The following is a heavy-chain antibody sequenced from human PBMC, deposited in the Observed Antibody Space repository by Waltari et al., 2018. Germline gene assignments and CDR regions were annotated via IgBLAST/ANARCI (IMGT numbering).Heavy chain of an antibody. CDR3: TRDQDIVATIFGY. V-gene: IGHV3-49*03. CDR1: GFTFGDYA. Sequence: EVQLVESGGGLVQPGRSLRLSCTASGFTFGDYAMSWFRQAPGKGLEWVGFIRSKAYGGTTEYAASVKGRFTISRDESKSIAYLQMNSLKTEDTAVYYCTRDQDIVATIFGYWGQGTLVIVSS. CDR2: IRSKAYGGTT. D-gene: IGHD5-12*01. J-gene: IGHJ4*02.